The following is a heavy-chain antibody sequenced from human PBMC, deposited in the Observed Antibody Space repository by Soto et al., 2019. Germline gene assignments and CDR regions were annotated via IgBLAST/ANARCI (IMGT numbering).Heavy chain of an antibody. CDR1: GGSFSTYG. D-gene: IGHD4-17*01. CDR2: ISPKFGTT. J-gene: IGHJ4*02. V-gene: IGHV1-69*13. Sequence: QVQLVQSGAEVKKPGSSVKVSCKASGGSFSTYGINWVRLAPGQGLEWMGGISPKFGTTNYAQKFRGRVTITADESTNTADMELNYLRSEDTAVYCCARELDPYYGSNSLSLAYWGQGNLVNVS. CDR3: ARELDPYYGSNSLSLAY.